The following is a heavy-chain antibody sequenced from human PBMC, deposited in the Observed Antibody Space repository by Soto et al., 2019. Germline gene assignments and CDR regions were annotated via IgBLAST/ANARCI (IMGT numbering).Heavy chain of an antibody. CDR3: ARGYDFWSGYYSHYYYMDV. CDR2: ICYSGST. Sequence: PSETLSLTCTVSGGSIRSYCWTWIRQPPGEGLEWIGCICYSGSTNYNPSLKSRVTISVDTTKNQFSLKLSSVTAADTAVYYCARGYDFWSGYYSHYYYMDVWGKGTTVTVSS. CDR1: GGSIRSYC. V-gene: IGHV4-59*01. J-gene: IGHJ6*03. D-gene: IGHD3-3*01.